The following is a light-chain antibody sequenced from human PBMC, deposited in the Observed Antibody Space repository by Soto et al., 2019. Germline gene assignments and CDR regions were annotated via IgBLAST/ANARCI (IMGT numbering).Light chain of an antibody. CDR3: QQLTNWHVK. CDR1: QSVCSY. V-gene: IGKV3-11*01. CDR2: DAS. J-gene: IGKJ1*01. Sequence: EIVLTQSPAILSMSPGERATLSCRASQSVCSYFAWYQQKPVNAPRLLIYDASKRSTGGPARFSGSGSGTDFTLTISSLEPEDFAVYYCQQLTNWHVKFRQGNKVEIK.